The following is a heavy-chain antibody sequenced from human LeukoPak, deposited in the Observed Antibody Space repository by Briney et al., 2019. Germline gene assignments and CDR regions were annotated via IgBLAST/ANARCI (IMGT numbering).Heavy chain of an antibody. V-gene: IGHV1-18*01. CDR1: GYTFINSA. J-gene: IGHJ5*02. CDR3: ARDLSIAVAGAFDP. CDR2: ISAYNDNT. Sequence: GASVNVSCKASGYTFINSAISWVRQAPGQGLEWMGWISAYNDNTNYAQKFQGRVTMTTDTSTSTAYMELRSLRSDDTAVYYCARDLSIAVAGAFDPWGQGTLVTVSS. D-gene: IGHD6-19*01.